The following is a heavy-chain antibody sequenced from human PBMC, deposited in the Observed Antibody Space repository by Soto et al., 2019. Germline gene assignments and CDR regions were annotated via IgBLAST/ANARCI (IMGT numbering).Heavy chain of an antibody. D-gene: IGHD3-10*01. J-gene: IGHJ5*02. V-gene: IGHV1-8*01. CDR1: GYTFASYA. CDR3: AREHYGNSAWFDP. Sequence: ASVKVSCKASGYTFASYAMNWVRQATGQGLEWMGWMNPNSGNTGYAQKFQGRVTMTRNTSISTAYMELSSLRSEDTAVYYCAREHYGNSAWFDPWGQGTLVTVSS. CDR2: MNPNSGNT.